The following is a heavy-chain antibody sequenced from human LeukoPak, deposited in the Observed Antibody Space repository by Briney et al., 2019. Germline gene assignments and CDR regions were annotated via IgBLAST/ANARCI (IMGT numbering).Heavy chain of an antibody. CDR1: GGSISSGGYY. CDR3: ARDNRSSSSSFDY. CDR2: IYHSGST. Sequence: SETLSLTCTVSGGSISSGGYYWSWIRQPPGKGLEWIGYIYHSGSTYYNPSLKSRVTISVDRSKNQFSLKLSSVTAADTAVYYCARDNRSSSSSFDYWGQGTLVTVSS. V-gene: IGHV4-30-2*01. D-gene: IGHD6-13*01. J-gene: IGHJ4*02.